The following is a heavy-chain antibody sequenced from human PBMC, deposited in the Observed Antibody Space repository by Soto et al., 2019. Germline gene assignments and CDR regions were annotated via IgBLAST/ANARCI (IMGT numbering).Heavy chain of an antibody. D-gene: IGHD3-10*01. CDR1: GFTFSDYY. CDR3: ARGYYGSGSYPTRSYGIDV. CDR2: ISSSSSYT. J-gene: IGHJ6*02. V-gene: IGHV3-11*06. Sequence: GGSLRLSCAASGFTFSDYYMSWIRQAPGKGLEWVSYISSSSSYTNYADSVKGRFTISRDNAKNSLYLQMNSLRAEDTAVYYCARGYYGSGSYPTRSYGIDVWGQGTTVTVSS.